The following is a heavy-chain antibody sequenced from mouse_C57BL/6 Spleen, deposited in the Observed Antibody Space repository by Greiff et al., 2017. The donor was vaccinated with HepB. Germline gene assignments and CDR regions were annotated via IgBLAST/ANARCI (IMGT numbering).Heavy chain of an antibody. J-gene: IGHJ4*01. Sequence: EVMLVESGGDLVKPGGSLKLSCAASGFTFSSYGMSWVRQTPDKRLEWVATISSGGSYTYYPDSVKGRFTISRDNAKNTLYLQMSSLKSEDTAMYSCARGGYGLYAMDYWGQGTSVTVSS. V-gene: IGHV5-6*02. D-gene: IGHD2-10*02. CDR3: ARGGYGLYAMDY. CDR2: ISSGGSYT. CDR1: GFTFSSYG.